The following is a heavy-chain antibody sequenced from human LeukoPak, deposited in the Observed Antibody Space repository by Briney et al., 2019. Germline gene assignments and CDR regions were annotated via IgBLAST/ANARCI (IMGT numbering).Heavy chain of an antibody. CDR3: ARGRSGSSSGWPKRYYFDY. V-gene: IGHV4-34*01. CDR2: INHSGST. CDR1: GGSFSGYY. Sequence: SETLSLTCAVYGGSFSGYYWTWIRQPPGKGLEWIGEINHSGSTNYNPSLKSRVTISADTSRNHFSLNLSSVTAADTAVYYCARGRSGSSSGWPKRYYFDYWGQGTLVTVSS. D-gene: IGHD6-19*01. J-gene: IGHJ4*02.